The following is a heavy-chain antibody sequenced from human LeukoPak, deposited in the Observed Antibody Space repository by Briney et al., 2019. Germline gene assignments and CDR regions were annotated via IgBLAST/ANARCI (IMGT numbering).Heavy chain of an antibody. CDR2: IRGSGGST. J-gene: IGHJ3*02. CDR1: GFTFSSYA. Sequence: GGSLRLSCAASGFTFSSYAMSWVRQAPGKGLEWVSAIRGSGGSTYYADSVKGRFTISRDNSKNTLYLQMNSLRAEDTAVYYCAKVVPSYFWSASYAFDIWGQGTMVIVSS. D-gene: IGHD3-3*01. CDR3: AKVVPSYFWSASYAFDI. V-gene: IGHV3-23*01.